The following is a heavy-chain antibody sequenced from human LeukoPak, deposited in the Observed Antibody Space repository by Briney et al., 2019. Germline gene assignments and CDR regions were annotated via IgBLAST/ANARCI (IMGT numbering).Heavy chain of an antibody. CDR1: GFTFSNYD. CDR3: VRSHPQGDF. CDR2: VTSRGSI. J-gene: IGHJ4*02. Sequence: GGSLRLSCAASGFTFSNYDMNWVRQAPGKGLEWVSAVTSRGSILYADSVKARFTITRDNARNSLFLQMNRLRADDTAVYYCVRSHPQGDFWGQGTLVTVSS. V-gene: IGHV3-69-1*01.